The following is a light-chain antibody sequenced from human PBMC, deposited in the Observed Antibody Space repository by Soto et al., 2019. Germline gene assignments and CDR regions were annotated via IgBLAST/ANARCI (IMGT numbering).Light chain of an antibody. CDR2: DVS. V-gene: IGLV2-18*02. CDR1: SSDVGSYNR. CDR3: SSYTSSNTYV. J-gene: IGLJ1*01. Sequence: SVLTQPPSLSGAPGHPVALSCPGNSSDVGSYNRVSWYQQPPGSAPKLMIYDVSNRPSGVPDRFSGSKSGNAASLTISGLQAEDEADYYCSSYTSSNTYVFGTGTKVTVL.